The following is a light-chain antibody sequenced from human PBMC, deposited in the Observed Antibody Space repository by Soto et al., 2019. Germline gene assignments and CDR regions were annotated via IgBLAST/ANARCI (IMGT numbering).Light chain of an antibody. J-gene: IGKJ1*01. CDR2: GAS. CDR1: QDISTY. V-gene: IGKV1-27*01. Sequence: DIQMTQSPSSLTASVGDRVIITCRATQDISTYLAWYQQIPGKVPKLLIYGASALPSGVPSRFSGSGSGTDFTLPISSLRPEDVATYYCQKYDSAPWTFGQGTKVEIK. CDR3: QKYDSAPWT.